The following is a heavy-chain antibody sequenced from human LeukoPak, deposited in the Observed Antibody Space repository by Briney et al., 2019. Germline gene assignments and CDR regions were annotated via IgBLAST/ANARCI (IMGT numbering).Heavy chain of an antibody. CDR3: ARDVLVGSGYGPFDY. CDR2: IIPILGIA. D-gene: IGHD5-12*01. J-gene: IGHJ4*02. V-gene: IGHV1-69*04. CDR1: GGXFSSYA. Sequence: CXXSGGXFSSYAXSWVXQAPGQGXXXMXRIIPILGIANYAQKFQGRVTITADKSTSTAYMELSSLRSEDTAVYYCARDVLVGSGYGPFDYWGQGTLVTVSS.